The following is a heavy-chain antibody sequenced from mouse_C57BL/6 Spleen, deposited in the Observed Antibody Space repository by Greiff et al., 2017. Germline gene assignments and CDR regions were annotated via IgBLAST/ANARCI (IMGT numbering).Heavy chain of an antibody. Sequence: EVKVVESGGGLVKPGGSLKLSCAASGFTFSDYGMHWVRQAPEKGLEWVAYISSGSSTIYYADTVKGRFTISRANAKNTLFLQMTSLRSEDTAMYYCARGIYYYGSSVYYAMDYWGQGTSVTVSS. CDR1: GFTFSDYG. V-gene: IGHV5-17*01. CDR3: ARGIYYYGSSVYYAMDY. J-gene: IGHJ4*01. CDR2: ISSGSSTI. D-gene: IGHD1-1*01.